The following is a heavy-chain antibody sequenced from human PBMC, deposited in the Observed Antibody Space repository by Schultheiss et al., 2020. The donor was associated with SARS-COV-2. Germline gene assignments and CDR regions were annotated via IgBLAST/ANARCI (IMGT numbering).Heavy chain of an antibody. V-gene: IGHV4-61*05. Sequence: GSLRLSCTVSGGSISSSSYYWGWIRQSPGKGLEWIGYIYYSGSTNYNPSLKSRVTISVDTSKNQFSLKLSSVTAADTAVYYCARNRRMAADYWGQGTLVTVSS. CDR2: IYYSGST. J-gene: IGHJ4*02. CDR1: GGSISSSSYY. D-gene: IGHD5-24*01. CDR3: ARNRRMAADY.